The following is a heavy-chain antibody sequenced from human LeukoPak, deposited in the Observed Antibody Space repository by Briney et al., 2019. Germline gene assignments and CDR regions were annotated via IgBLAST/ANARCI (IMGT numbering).Heavy chain of an antibody. CDR2: IIPIFGTA. CDR1: GGTFSSYA. Sequence: ASVKVSCKASGGTFSSYAISWVRQAPGQGLEWMGGIIPIFGTANYAQKFQGRVTITTDESTSTAYMELSSIRSEDKAVYYCARVDFWSGFDYWGQGTLVTVSS. J-gene: IGHJ4*02. CDR3: ARVDFWSGFDY. D-gene: IGHD3-3*01. V-gene: IGHV1-69*05.